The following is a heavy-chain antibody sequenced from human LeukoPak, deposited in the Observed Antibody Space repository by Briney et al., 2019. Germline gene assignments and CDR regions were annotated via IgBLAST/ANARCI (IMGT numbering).Heavy chain of an antibody. D-gene: IGHD6-19*01. J-gene: IGHJ6*02. CDR1: GGSMTNYY. CDR3: ARLSGPSGTPVSFFGLDV. CDR2: IYYRGDI. V-gene: IGHV4-59*08. Sequence: SETLSLPCTVSGGSMTNYYWAWIRQPPGKGLEWVGHIYYRGDIKYNPSLKSRVTVSVDTSKQQFSLRLTSVSAADAAVYYCARLSGPSGTPVSFFGLDVWGPGTTVTVSS.